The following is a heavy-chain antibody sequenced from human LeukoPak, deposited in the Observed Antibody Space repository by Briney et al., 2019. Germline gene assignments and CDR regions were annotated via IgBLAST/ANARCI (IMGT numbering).Heavy chain of an antibody. CDR3: ARDVRRYYDSSGL. J-gene: IGHJ4*02. V-gene: IGHV3-66*01. D-gene: IGHD3-22*01. CDR1: GFTVSSNY. Sequence: PGGSLRLSCAASGFTVSSNYMSWVRQAPGKGLEWVSVIYSGGSTYYADSVKGRFTISRDNSKNTLYLQMNSLRAEDTAAYYCARDVRRYYDSSGLWGQGTLVTVSS. CDR2: IYSGGST.